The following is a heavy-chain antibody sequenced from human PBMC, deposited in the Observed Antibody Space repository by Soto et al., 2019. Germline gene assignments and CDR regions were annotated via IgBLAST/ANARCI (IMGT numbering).Heavy chain of an antibody. CDR3: ARDXYSSGWKRRYYYYGMDV. CDR2: TYYRSKWYN. Sequence: SQTLSLTCAISGDSVSSNSAAWNWIRQSPSRGLEWLGRTYYRSKWYNDYAVSVKSRITINPDTSKNQFSLQLNSVTPEDTAVYYCARDXYSSGWKRRYYYYGMDVWGQGTTVTVSS. D-gene: IGHD6-19*01. V-gene: IGHV6-1*01. CDR1: GDSVSSNSAA. J-gene: IGHJ6*02.